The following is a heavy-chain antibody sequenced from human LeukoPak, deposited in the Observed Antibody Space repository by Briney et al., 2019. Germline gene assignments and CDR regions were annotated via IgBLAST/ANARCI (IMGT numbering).Heavy chain of an antibody. CDR3: ARVAVIYYYYMEV. CDR1: GFTFSTYW. D-gene: IGHD2/OR15-2a*01. Sequence: PGGSLRLSCAASGFTFSTYWMSWVRQAPGKGLEWVANIRQDGSEQYYVDSVKGRFTISRDNAEHSLFLQMNSLRAEDTAVYYCARVAVIYYYYMEVWGKGTTVTVSS. CDR2: IRQDGSEQ. J-gene: IGHJ6*03. V-gene: IGHV3-7*01.